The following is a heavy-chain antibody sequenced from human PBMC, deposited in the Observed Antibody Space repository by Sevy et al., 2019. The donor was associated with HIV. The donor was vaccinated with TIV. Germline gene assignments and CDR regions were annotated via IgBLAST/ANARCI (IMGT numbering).Heavy chain of an antibody. J-gene: IGHJ3*02. D-gene: IGHD3-22*01. CDR3: AKDLNYYDSRGYYHAFDI. V-gene: IGHV3-74*01. CDR2: INSDGSST. CDR1: GFTFSSYW. Sequence: GGSLRLSCAASGFTFSSYWMHWVRQAPGKGLVWVSRINSDGSSTSYSDAVKGRFTISRDNSKNTLYLQMNSLRAEDTAVYYCAKDLNYYDSRGYYHAFDIWGQGTMVTVSS.